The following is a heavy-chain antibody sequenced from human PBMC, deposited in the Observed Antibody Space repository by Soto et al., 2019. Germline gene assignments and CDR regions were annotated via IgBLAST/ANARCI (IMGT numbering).Heavy chain of an antibody. J-gene: IGHJ4*01. Sequence: PSETLSLTCIVSGASISDYYWSWNRQPPGKGLEWIWYIYYGGSTNYNPALNSGVAISVDTSNNQFSLSLRSVTAADTAVFFSARRPPYPAYGDSSDFSGQGTLFTVSS. CDR1: GASISDYY. CDR3: ARRPPYPAYGDSSDF. V-gene: IGHV4-59*08. D-gene: IGHD4-17*01. CDR2: IYYGGST.